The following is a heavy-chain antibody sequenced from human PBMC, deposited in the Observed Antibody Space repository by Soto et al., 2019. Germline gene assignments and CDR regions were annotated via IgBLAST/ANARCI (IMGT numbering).Heavy chain of an antibody. Sequence: QVQLVESGGGVVQPGRSLRLSCAASGFTFSSYGMHWFRQAPGKGLEWVAVISYDGSNKYYADSVKGRFTISRDNSKNTLYLQMNSLRAEDTAVYYCAKDLYYYDSSGYYYNSRYGMDVWGQGTTVTVSS. V-gene: IGHV3-30*18. D-gene: IGHD3-22*01. CDR2: ISYDGSNK. CDR1: GFTFSSYG. CDR3: AKDLYYYDSSGYYYNSRYGMDV. J-gene: IGHJ6*02.